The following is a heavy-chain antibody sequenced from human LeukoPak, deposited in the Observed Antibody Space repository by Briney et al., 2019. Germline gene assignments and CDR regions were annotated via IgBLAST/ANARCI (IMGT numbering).Heavy chain of an antibody. D-gene: IGHD4-23*01. Sequence: GGSLRLSCAVSGFTFGSYAMTWVRQAPGKGLEWVSSISGSSGSTYYADSVKGRFTISRDNSKNTLYLQMNSLRAEDTAVYYCAKDLGSVVTPPSLDYWGQGTLVTVSS. CDR3: AKDLGSVVTPPSLDY. CDR1: GFTFGSYA. CDR2: ISGSSGST. J-gene: IGHJ4*02. V-gene: IGHV3-23*01.